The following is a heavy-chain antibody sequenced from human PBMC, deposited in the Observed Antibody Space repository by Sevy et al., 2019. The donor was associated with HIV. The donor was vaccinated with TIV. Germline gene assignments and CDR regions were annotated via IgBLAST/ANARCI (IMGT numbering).Heavy chain of an antibody. CDR1: GFTSGSFY. D-gene: IGHD6-19*01. CDR3: AIGSAGTAQH. J-gene: IGHJ4*02. Sequence: GGSLRLSCAASGFTSGSFYMHWVRQTPKKGLVLVSNINSDGRLSNYADSVKGRFIVSRDNAKNTQHLQMTSLGAEDTAVYYCAIGSAGTAQHWGQGILVTISS. CDR2: INSDGRLS. V-gene: IGHV3-74*01.